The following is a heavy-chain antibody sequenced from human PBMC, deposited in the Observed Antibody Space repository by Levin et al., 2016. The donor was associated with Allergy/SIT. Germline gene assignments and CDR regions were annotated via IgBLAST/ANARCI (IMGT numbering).Heavy chain of an antibody. V-gene: IGHV4-34*01. CDR3: ARGIRGNWNNHSWWFDP. D-gene: IGHD1/OR15-1a*01. Sequence: SETLSLTCAVYGGSSSSDFWSWIRQTPDKGLEWIAEINHNGDTNYNPSLRSRVTISLDTSKKQFSLQLRSMTAADTAVYYCARGIRGNWNNHSWWFDPWGQGTLVTISS. CDR1: GGSSSSDF. CDR2: INHNGDT. J-gene: IGHJ5*02.